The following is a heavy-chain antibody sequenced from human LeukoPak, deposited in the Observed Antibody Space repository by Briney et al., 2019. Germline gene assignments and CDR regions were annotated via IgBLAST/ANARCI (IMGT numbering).Heavy chain of an antibody. J-gene: IGHJ4*02. Sequence: SETLSLTCSVSGGSISSSSYHWDWIRQSPRKGLEWIVYIYYSGDTNYKPFLKSRLTISVGTSKNQFSLRLTSVTAADTAVYYCARTISIRSDTWGDIKYFDYWGQGTLVTVSS. D-gene: IGHD3-10*01. CDR2: IYYSGDT. CDR3: ARTISIRSDTWGDIKYFDY. V-gene: IGHV4-39*01. CDR1: GGSISSSSYH.